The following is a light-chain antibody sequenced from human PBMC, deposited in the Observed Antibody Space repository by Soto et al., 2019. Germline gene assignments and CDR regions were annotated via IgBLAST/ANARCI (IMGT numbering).Light chain of an antibody. CDR2: CFS. CDR3: HVYFPTPPIT. CDR1: QIVYGRQ. V-gene: IGKV3-20*01. J-gene: IGKJ5*01. Sequence: IVLTQTTGTLPLSQGERAALSCRASQIVYGRQLSSYYHQPRQAPRLLMYCFSSRSPGIPDTFTASGSGADFTPTIISLLPADYAAYYCHVYFPTPPITFGQGTRLEIK.